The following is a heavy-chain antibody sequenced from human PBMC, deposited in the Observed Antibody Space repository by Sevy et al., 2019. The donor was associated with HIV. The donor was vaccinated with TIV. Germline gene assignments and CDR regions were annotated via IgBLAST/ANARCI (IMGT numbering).Heavy chain of an antibody. CDR3: AKNGRTGGR. Sequence: GGSLRLSCAASGFIFSNSWMSWFRQAPEKGLEWVANIKEDGSEKNYVDSVKGRFTISRDNGKNSLYLQMNSLRAEDTAVYYCAKNGRTGGRWGQGTLVTVSS. V-gene: IGHV3-7*01. J-gene: IGHJ4*02. CDR2: IKEDGSEK. CDR1: GFIFSNSW. D-gene: IGHD6-25*01.